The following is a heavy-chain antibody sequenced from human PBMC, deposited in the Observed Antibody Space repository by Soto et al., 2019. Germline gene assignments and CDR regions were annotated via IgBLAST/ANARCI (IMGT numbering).Heavy chain of an antibody. CDR2: INPSGGSR. Sequence: ASVKVSCKASGYTFTSYYIQWVRQAPGQGLEWMGIINPSGGSRNYAQKFQGRVTMTRDTSTSTVYMELSSLRSEDTAIYYFFRGYPPRDQLGNLPGAFWGQGTLVTVSP. CDR1: GYTFTSYY. CDR3: FRGYPPRDQLGNLPGAF. V-gene: IGHV1-46*03. D-gene: IGHD1-1*01. J-gene: IGHJ4*02.